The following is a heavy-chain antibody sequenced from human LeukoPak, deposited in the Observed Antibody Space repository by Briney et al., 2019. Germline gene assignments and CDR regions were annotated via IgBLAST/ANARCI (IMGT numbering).Heavy chain of an antibody. CDR2: INHSGST. CDR3: ARMDYSSSSFDS. V-gene: IGHV4-34*01. CDR1: GGSFSGYY. Sequence: PSETLSLTCAVYGGSFSGYYWSWIRQPPGKGLEWIGEINHSGSTNYNPSLKSRVTILVDTSKNEFSLRLSSVTAADTAVYFCARMDYSSSSFDSWGQGTLVTVSS. J-gene: IGHJ4*02. D-gene: IGHD6-6*01.